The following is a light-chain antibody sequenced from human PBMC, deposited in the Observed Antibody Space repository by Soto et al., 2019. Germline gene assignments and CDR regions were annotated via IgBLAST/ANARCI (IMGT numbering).Light chain of an antibody. Sequence: QSALTQPRSVSGSPGQSVTISCTGTSSDVGGYNYVSWYQQHPGKAPKLMIYDVSKRPSGVPDRFSGSKSGNTASLTISGLQAEDEDDYYCCSYAGSYSYVFGTGTKVTAL. CDR1: SSDVGGYNY. V-gene: IGLV2-11*01. CDR3: CSYAGSYSYV. CDR2: DVS. J-gene: IGLJ1*01.